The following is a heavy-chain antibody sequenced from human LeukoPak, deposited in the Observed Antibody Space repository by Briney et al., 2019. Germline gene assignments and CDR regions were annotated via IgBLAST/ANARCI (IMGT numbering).Heavy chain of an antibody. J-gene: IGHJ4*02. CDR2: TNSDMSDM. D-gene: IGHD4-11*01. CDR1: GFAFGTYW. V-gene: IGHV3-74*01. CDR3: AGGVASRLLDY. Sequence: PGGSLRLSCVASGFAFGTYWMHWVRQVPGQGLLWVARTNSDMSDMIYADSVKGRFIISRDNAKSTLFLQMNTVRLDDSAVYYCAGGVASRLLDYWGRGTLVTVSS.